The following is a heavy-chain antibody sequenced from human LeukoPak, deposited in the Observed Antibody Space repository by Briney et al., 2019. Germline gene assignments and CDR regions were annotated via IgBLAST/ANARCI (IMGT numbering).Heavy chain of an antibody. V-gene: IGHV4-30-4*01. J-gene: IGHJ4*02. D-gene: IGHD2/OR15-2a*01. CDR2: IYYSGST. CDR1: GYSISSGYY. CDR3: ARGGTLWNFFY. Sequence: SETLSLTCTVSGYSISSGYYWSWIRQPPGKGLEWIGYIYYSGSTYYNPSLKSRVTISVDTSKKQFSLKLSSVTAADTAVYYCARGGTLWNFFYWGQGTLVTVSS.